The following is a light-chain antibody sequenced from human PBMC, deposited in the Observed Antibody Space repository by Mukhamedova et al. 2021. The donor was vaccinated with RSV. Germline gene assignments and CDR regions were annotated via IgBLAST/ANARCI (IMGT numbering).Light chain of an antibody. CDR3: QSADRSGTCV. Sequence: STWGIPERFSGTSQGTTVTLTISGVQAEDEADYYCQSADRSGTCVFGGGTKLTVL. V-gene: IGLV3-25*01. J-gene: IGLJ2*01.